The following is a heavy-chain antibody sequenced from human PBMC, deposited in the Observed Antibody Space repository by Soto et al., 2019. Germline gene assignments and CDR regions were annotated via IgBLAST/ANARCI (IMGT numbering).Heavy chain of an antibody. CDR2: INNSGST. D-gene: IGHD3-10*01. Sequence: QVQLQQWGAGLLKPSETLSLTCAVYGGSFSGYYWSWIRQPPGKGLEWIGEINNSGSTNYNPSLKSRVTISVDTSKNQFSLKLSSVTAADTAVYYCARDRGSGRYYNRFDHWGQGTLVTVSS. V-gene: IGHV4-34*01. J-gene: IGHJ4*02. CDR3: ARDRGSGRYYNRFDH. CDR1: GGSFSGYY.